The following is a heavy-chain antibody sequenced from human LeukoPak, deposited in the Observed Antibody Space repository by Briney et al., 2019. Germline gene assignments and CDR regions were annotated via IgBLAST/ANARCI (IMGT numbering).Heavy chain of an antibody. J-gene: IGHJ4*02. V-gene: IGHV3-21*01. CDR2: INPTGKVI. Sequence: GGSLRLSCAASGFTFSAYSLTWVRLAPGKGLEWVSSINPTGKVIYYADSVKGRFTISRDNAKNSLYLQMNSLRAEDTAVYYCARARGSYPDYWGQGTLVTVSS. CDR3: ARARGSYPDY. D-gene: IGHD1-26*01. CDR1: GFTFSAYS.